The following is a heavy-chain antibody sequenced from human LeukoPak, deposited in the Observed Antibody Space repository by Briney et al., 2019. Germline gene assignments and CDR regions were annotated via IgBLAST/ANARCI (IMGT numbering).Heavy chain of an antibody. J-gene: IGHJ4*02. CDR3: ARVGVAGSYFDY. D-gene: IGHD3-3*01. Sequence: GGCLRLSCAASGFTFSSYSMNWVHQAPGKGLEWVSSISSSSSYIYYADSVKGRFTISRDNAKNSLYLQMNSLRAEDTAMYYCARVGVAGSYFDYWGQGTLVTVSS. V-gene: IGHV3-21*01. CDR1: GFTFSSYS. CDR2: ISSSSSYI.